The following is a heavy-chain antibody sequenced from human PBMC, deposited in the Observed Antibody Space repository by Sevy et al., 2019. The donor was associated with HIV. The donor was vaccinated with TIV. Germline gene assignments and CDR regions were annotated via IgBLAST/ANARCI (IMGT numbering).Heavy chain of an antibody. Sequence: GGSLRLSCAASGFTFSSYGMHWVRQAPGKGLEWVAVISYDGSNKYYADSVKGRFTTTSDNSKNRLYLQMNSQRAEDTAVYNGVKAGSSSTPTDRKYYYSGMDVWGKGTTVTVSS. V-gene: IGHV3-30*18. J-gene: IGHJ6*04. CDR3: VKAGSSSTPTDRKYYYSGMDV. CDR2: ISYDGSNK. D-gene: IGHD6-6*01. CDR1: GFTFSSYG.